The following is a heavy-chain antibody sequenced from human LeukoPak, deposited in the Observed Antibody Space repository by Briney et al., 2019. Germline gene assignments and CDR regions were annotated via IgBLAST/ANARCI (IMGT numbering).Heavy chain of an antibody. CDR1: GDSISSGDYY. V-gene: IGHV4-61*08. Sequence: PSETLSLTCTVSGDSISSGDYYWSWIRQPPGKGLEWIGYIYYSGSTNYNPSLKSRVTISVDTSKNQFSLKLSSVTAADTAVYYCAREVAGAAAGYYYYYYYMDVWGKGTTVTVSS. CDR2: IYYSGST. J-gene: IGHJ6*03. CDR3: AREVAGAAAGYYYYYYYMDV. D-gene: IGHD6-13*01.